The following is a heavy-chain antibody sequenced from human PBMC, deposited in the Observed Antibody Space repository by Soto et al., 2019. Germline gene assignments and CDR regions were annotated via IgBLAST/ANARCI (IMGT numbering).Heavy chain of an antibody. V-gene: IGHV3-7*05. Sequence: EVQLVESGGGLVQPGGSLRLSCAASGFTFSTYWMAWVRQAPGKGLEWVANIKQDGKVRQYVDSVKGRFTISRDNARNSLSLQMNSLRAEDTAVYVCARDDIGSLDYWGQGSLVTVSS. J-gene: IGHJ4*02. CDR2: IKQDGKVR. CDR3: ARDDIGSLDY. D-gene: IGHD1-26*01. CDR1: GFTFSTYW.